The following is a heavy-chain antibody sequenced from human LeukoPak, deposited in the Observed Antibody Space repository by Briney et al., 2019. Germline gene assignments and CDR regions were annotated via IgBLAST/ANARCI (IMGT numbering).Heavy chain of an antibody. CDR1: GGSFSGYY. CDR2: INHSGST. CDR3: ARVQADTAMAY. J-gene: IGHJ4*02. V-gene: IGHV4-34*01. D-gene: IGHD5-18*01. Sequence: SETLSLTCAVYGGSFSGYYWSWIRQPPGKGLEWIGEINHSGSTSYNPSLKSRVTISVDTSKNQFSPKLSSVTAADTAVYYCARVQADTAMAYWGQGTLVTVSS.